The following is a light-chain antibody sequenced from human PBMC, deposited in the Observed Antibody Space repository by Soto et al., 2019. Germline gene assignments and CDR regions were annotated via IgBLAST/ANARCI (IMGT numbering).Light chain of an antibody. Sequence: QSVLTQPPSASGTPGQRVTISCSGSSSNIGTYSVYWYQQFPGTAPKLLIHSNSQRPSGVPDQFSGSKSATSASLAISGLRSEHEADYYCAAWDDSLSGWVFGGGTKLTVL. CDR1: SSNIGTYS. J-gene: IGLJ3*02. V-gene: IGLV1-47*01. CDR3: AAWDDSLSGWV. CDR2: SNS.